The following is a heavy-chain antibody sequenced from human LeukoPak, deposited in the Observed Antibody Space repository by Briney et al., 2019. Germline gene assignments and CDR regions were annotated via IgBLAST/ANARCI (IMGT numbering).Heavy chain of an antibody. J-gene: IGHJ4*03. D-gene: IGHD3-22*01. CDR1: GGSISSGIYS. CDR2: IYNSGST. Sequence: SQTLSLTCAVSGGSISSGIYSWNWIRQPPGKGLEWLGYIYNSGSTYYNPSLKSRVTILVSRSKNQFSLKLSSLTAAGTAVYYCARSVDSSGYRYFDYWGQGALVTVSS. V-gene: IGHV4-30-2*01. CDR3: ARSVDSSGYRYFDY.